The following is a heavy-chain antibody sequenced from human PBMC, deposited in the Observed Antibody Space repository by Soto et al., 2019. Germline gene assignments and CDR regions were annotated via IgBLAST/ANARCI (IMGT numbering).Heavy chain of an antibody. CDR2: IYYSGST. Sequence: SETLSLTCTVSGGSISSGGYYWSWIRQHPGKGLEWIGYIYYSGSTYYNPSLKSRVTISVDTSKNQFSLKLSSVTAADTAVYYCARGPQRHDFWSGFLRNRRQSWFDPWGQGTLVTVSS. D-gene: IGHD3-3*01. J-gene: IGHJ5*02. CDR1: GGSISSGGYY. CDR3: ARGPQRHDFWSGFLRNRRQSWFDP. V-gene: IGHV4-31*03.